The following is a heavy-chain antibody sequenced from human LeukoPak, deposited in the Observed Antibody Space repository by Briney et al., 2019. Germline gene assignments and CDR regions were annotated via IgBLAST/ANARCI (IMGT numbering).Heavy chain of an antibody. CDR2: IIPILGIA. CDR1: RGTFSSYA. Sequence: SLKVSCKASRGTFSSYAISWVRQAPGQGLEWMGRIIPILGIANYAQKFQGRVTITADKSTSTAYMELSSLRSEDTAVYYCAREGGDFDYWGQGTLVTVSS. J-gene: IGHJ4*02. CDR3: AREGGDFDY. V-gene: IGHV1-69*04. D-gene: IGHD3-16*01.